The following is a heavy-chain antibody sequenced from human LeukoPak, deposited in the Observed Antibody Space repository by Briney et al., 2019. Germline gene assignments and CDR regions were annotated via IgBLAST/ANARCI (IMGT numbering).Heavy chain of an antibody. V-gene: IGHV4-39*07. D-gene: IGHD3-22*01. CDR2: IYYSGST. CDR3: ARVEFYYDSSGYYYYWFDP. J-gene: IGHJ5*02. Sequence: SETLSLTCTVSGGSTSSSSYYWGWIRQPPGKGLEWIGSIYYSGSTDYNPSLKSRVTISVDTSKNQFSLKLSSVTAADTAVYYCARVEFYYDSSGYYYYWFDPWGQGTLVTVSS. CDR1: GGSTSSSSYY.